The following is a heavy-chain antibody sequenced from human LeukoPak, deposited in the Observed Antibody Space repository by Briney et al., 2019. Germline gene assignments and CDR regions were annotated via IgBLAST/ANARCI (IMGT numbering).Heavy chain of an antibody. V-gene: IGHV1-2*02. CDR3: ARVRVVAGLRYYYYYGMDV. CDR1: GYTFTGYY. Sequence: GASVKVSCKASGYTFTGYYMHWVRQAPGQGLEWMGWINPNSGGTNYAQKFQGRVTMTRDTSISTAYMELSTLRSDDTAVYYCARVRVVAGLRYYYYYGMDVWGQGTTVTVSS. D-gene: IGHD2-15*01. CDR2: INPNSGGT. J-gene: IGHJ6*02.